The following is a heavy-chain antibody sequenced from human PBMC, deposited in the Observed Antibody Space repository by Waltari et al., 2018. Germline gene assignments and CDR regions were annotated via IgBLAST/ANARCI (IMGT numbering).Heavy chain of an antibody. CDR1: GGSISSYY. Sequence: QVQLQESGPGLVKPSETLSLTCTVSGGSISSYYWSWIRQPPGKGLEWIGYIYYSGSTNYNPSLKSRVTISVDTSKNQFSLKLSSVTAADTAVYYCARLGTTKPSGEDYWGQGTLVTVSS. CDR3: ARLGTTKPSGEDY. J-gene: IGHJ4*02. V-gene: IGHV4-59*08. CDR2: IYYSGST. D-gene: IGHD6-25*01.